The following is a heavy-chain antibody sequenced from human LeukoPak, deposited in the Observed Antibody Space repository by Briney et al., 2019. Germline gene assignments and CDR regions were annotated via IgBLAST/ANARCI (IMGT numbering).Heavy chain of an antibody. CDR2: IYDRGTT. D-gene: IGHD2-8*01. CDR3: ARQRVRYCTIGVCYTLKYYFDY. CDR1: GPSISSISYD. J-gene: IGHJ4*02. V-gene: IGHV4-39*01. Sequence: SETMSLTCTVSGPSISSISYDWGWLRQPPGKGLDWIGRIYDRGTTYNNPSLKSRCTISVDTAKNPFSLRPSSVTAADTAVYYCARQRVRYCTIGVCYTLKYYFDYWGQGTLVTVSS.